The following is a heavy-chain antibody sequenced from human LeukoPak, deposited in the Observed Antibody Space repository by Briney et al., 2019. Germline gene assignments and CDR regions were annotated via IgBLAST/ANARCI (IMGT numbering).Heavy chain of an antibody. V-gene: IGHV3-23*01. CDR3: AKNGHGSGSYYPRTKYYFDY. J-gene: IGHJ4*02. D-gene: IGHD3-10*01. CDR2: IPVNGGST. CDR1: GFTFSNYA. Sequence: GGSLRLSCVASGFTFSNYAMSWVRQAPGKGLEWVSAIPVNGGSTYYADSVKGRFTISRDNSKSTLYLQMNSLRAEDTAVYYCAKNGHGSGSYYPRTKYYFDYWGQGTLVTVSS.